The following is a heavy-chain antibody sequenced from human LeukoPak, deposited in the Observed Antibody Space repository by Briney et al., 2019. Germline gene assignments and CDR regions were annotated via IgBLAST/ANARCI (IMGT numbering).Heavy chain of an antibody. J-gene: IGHJ4*02. D-gene: IGHD4-17*01. CDR1: GFTFSSYA. V-gene: IGHV3-30-3*01. CDR2: ISYDGSNK. CDR3: ARDLTTDNLRSPGDY. Sequence: GGSLRLSCAASGFTFSSYAMHWVRQAPGKGLEWVAVISYDGSNKYYADSVKGRFTISRDNSKNTLYLQMNSLRAEDTAVYYCARDLTTDNLRSPGDYWGQGTLVTVSS.